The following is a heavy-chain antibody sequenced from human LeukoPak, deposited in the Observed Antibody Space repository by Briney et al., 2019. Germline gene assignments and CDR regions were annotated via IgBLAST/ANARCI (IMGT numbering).Heavy chain of an antibody. D-gene: IGHD3-3*01. CDR3: ARIYYDSWSGYSWFDP. J-gene: IGHJ5*02. V-gene: IGHV3-7*01. CDR2: TKHDGSEN. CDR1: GLTFSSDW. Sequence: GGSLRLSCVASGLTFSSDWMTWVRQAPGKGLEWLASTKHDGSENYLVDSVKGRFTISRDNAQSSLFLQMNSLRVDDTAVYHCARIYYDSWSGYSWFDPWGQGILVTVSS.